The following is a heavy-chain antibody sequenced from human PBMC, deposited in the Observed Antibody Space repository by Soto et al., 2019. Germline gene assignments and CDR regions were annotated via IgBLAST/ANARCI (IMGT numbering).Heavy chain of an antibody. Sequence: QLQLQESGPGLVKPSETLSLTCTVSGGSISSSSYYWGWIRQPPGKGLEGMGSIYYSGSTYYNPPLKSRVTISVDTSKNQFSLKLSSVTAADTAVYYCARTIYQDCSGGSCYSDYFDYWGQGTLVTVSS. D-gene: IGHD2-15*01. J-gene: IGHJ4*02. CDR2: IYYSGST. V-gene: IGHV4-39*01. CDR3: ARTIYQDCSGGSCYSDYFDY. CDR1: GGSISSSSYY.